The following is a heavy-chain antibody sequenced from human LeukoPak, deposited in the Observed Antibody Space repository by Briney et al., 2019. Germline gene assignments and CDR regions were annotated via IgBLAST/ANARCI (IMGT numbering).Heavy chain of an antibody. V-gene: IGHV3-7*01. CDR3: ARVRVTMIVVVIPHYYYYYMDD. D-gene: IGHD3-22*01. Sequence: GGSLRLSCAASGFTFSSYWMSWVRQAPGKGLEWVANIKQDGSEKYYVDSVKGRFTISRDNAKNSLYLQMNSLRAEDTAVYYCARVRVTMIVVVIPHYYYYYMDDWGKGTTVTVSS. J-gene: IGHJ6*03. CDR1: GFTFSSYW. CDR2: IKQDGSEK.